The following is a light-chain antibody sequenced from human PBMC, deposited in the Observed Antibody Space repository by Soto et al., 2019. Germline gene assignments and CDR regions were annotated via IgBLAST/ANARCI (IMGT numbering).Light chain of an antibody. J-gene: IGKJ1*01. CDR3: RQYGSSPRT. V-gene: IGKV3-20*01. CDR1: QSVTSSY. Sequence: EIVLTQSPGTLSLSPGEGATLSCRASQSVTSSYLAWYQQKPGQAPRLLIYGASSRAIDIPPRFSGSGSGTDFTLTTIRLEPEDFAVSYCRQYGSSPRTFGQGTKVEIK. CDR2: GAS.